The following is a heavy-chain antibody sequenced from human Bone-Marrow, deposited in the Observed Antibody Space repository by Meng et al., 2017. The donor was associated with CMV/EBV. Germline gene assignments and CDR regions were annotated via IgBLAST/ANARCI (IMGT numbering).Heavy chain of an antibody. CDR1: GFTFSTYW. V-gene: IGHV3-74*01. CDR2: INSDGSRA. CDR3: ARAGDFWSASDMDD. Sequence: GESLKISCAASGFTFSTYWMHWVRLAPGKGLVWVSHINSDGSRATYADSVKGRFTISRDNAKSTLYLQMDSLRVDDTAVYFCARAGDFWSASDMDDWGQGTLVTVSS. J-gene: IGHJ4*02. D-gene: IGHD3-3*01.